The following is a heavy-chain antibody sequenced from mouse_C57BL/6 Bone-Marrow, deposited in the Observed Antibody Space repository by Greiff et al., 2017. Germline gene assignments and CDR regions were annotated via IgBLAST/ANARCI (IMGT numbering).Heavy chain of an antibody. J-gene: IGHJ4*01. V-gene: IGHV6-6*01. CDR2: IRNKANNHAT. Sequence: DVKLVESGGGLVQPGGSMKLSCAASGFTFSDAWMDWVRQSPEKGLEWVSEIRNKANNHATYYAESLKGRFTISSDDSKSSVYLQMNSLRAEDTGIYYCTRGGFYYAMDYWGQGTSVTVSS. CDR1: GFTFSDAW. CDR3: TRGGFYYAMDY.